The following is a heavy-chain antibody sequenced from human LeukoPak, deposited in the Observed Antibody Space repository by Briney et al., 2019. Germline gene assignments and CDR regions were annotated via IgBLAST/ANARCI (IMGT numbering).Heavy chain of an antibody. CDR2: IKQDGSEK. CDR1: GFTFSSYW. CDR3: AKAPYSSGWYYFDY. Sequence: PGGSLRLSCAASGFTFSSYWMSWVRQAPGKGLEWVANIKQDGSEKYYVDSVKGRFTISRDNSKNTLYLQMNSLRAEDTAVYYCAKAPYSSGWYYFDYWGQGTLVTVSS. V-gene: IGHV3-7*03. D-gene: IGHD6-19*01. J-gene: IGHJ4*02.